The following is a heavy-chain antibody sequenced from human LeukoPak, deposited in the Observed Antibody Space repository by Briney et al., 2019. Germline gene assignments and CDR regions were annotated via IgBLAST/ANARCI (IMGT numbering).Heavy chain of an antibody. CDR3: AREAAGSSAGYYYYYMDV. CDR2: ISYDGSNK. CDR1: GFTFSSYG. J-gene: IGHJ6*03. Sequence: GGSLRLSCAASGFTFSSYGMNWVRQAPGKGLEWVAVISYDGSNKYYADSVKGRFTISRDNSKNTLYLQMNSLRAEDTAVYYCAREAAGSSAGYYYYYMDVWGKGTTVTVSS. D-gene: IGHD6-6*01. V-gene: IGHV3-30*03.